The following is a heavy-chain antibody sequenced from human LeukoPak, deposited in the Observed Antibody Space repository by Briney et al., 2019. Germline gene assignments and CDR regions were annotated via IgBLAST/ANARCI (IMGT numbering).Heavy chain of an antibody. Sequence: GGSLRLSCAASGFTFSSYAMSWVRQAPGKGLEYVSAISSNGGSTYYANSVKGRFTISRDNSKNTLYLQMGSLRAEDMAVYYCARSAGATREYFQHWGQGTLVTVSS. CDR3: ARSAGATREYFQH. CDR1: GFTFSSYA. J-gene: IGHJ1*01. CDR2: ISSNGGST. D-gene: IGHD1-26*01. V-gene: IGHV3-64*01.